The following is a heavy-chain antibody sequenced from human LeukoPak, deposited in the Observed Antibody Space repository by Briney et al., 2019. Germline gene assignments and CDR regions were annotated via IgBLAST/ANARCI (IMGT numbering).Heavy chain of an antibody. CDR1: GFTFSSYA. J-gene: IGHJ5*02. V-gene: IGHV3-23*01. D-gene: IGHD2-2*01. CDR3: AKDVRKYQLLRNWFDP. CDR2: ISGSGGST. Sequence: GGSLRLSCAASGFTFSSYAMSWVRQAPGKGLEWVSAISGSGGSTYYADSVKGRFTISRDNSKNTLYLQMNSLRAEDTAVYYCAKDVRKYQLLRNWFDPWGQGTLVTVSS.